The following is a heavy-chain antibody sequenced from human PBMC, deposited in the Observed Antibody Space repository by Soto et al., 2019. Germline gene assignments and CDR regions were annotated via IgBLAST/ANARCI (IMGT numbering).Heavy chain of an antibody. J-gene: IGHJ4*02. V-gene: IGHV4-34*01. D-gene: IGHD3-10*01. CDR1: GGSFSGYY. CDR2: INHSGST. CDR3: AREGSFGLSGY. Sequence: QVQLQQWGAGLLKPSETLSLTCAVYGGSFSGYYWSWIRKPPGKGLEWIGEINHSGSTNYNPSLKSRVTISVDTSKNQFSLKLSSVTAADTAVYYCAREGSFGLSGYWGQGTLVTVSS.